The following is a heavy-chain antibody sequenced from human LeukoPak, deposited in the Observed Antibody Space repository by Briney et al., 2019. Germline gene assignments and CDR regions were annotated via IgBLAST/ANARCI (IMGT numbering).Heavy chain of an antibody. CDR3: ARGLRLNNWFDP. J-gene: IGHJ5*02. Sequence: GGSLRLSCAASGFSVSSNYMTWVRQAPGKGLEWVSVFYSGGSTYYADSVKGRFTISRDNAKNSLYLQMNSLRAEDTAVYYCARGLRLNNWFDPWGQGTLVTVSS. V-gene: IGHV3-66*01. CDR1: GFSVSSNY. CDR2: FYSGGST.